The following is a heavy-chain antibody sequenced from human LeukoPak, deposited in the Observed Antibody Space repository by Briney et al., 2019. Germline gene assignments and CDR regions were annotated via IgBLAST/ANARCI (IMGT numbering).Heavy chain of an antibody. CDR3: ARRGIVVLYGTYYYYYYMDV. V-gene: IGHV4-59*12. D-gene: IGHD3-22*01. J-gene: IGHJ6*03. CDR2: IYYSGST. CDR1: GGSISSYY. Sequence: PSETLSLTCTVSGGSISSYYWSWIRQPPGKGLEWLGFIYYSGSTNYKPSLKSRITISVDTSKNQFSLKLSSVTAADTAVYYCARRGIVVLYGTYYYYYYMDVWGKGTTVTISS.